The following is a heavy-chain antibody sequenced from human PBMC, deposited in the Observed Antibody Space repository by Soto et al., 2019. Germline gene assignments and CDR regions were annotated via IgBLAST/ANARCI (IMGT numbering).Heavy chain of an antibody. D-gene: IGHD3-9*01. CDR3: ARDHYVYDILTGYGYYYGMDV. CDR2: IYYSGST. J-gene: IGHJ6*02. Sequence: KASETLSLTCAVYGGSFSGYYWSWIRQPPGKGLEWIGYIYYSGSTYYNPSLKSRVTISVDTSKNQFSLKLSSVTAADTAVYYCARDHYVYDILTGYGYYYGMDVWGQGTTVTVS. CDR1: GGSFSGYY. V-gene: IGHV4-30-4*01.